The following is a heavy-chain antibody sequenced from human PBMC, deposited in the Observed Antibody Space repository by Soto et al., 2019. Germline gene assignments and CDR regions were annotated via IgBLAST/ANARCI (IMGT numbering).Heavy chain of an antibody. CDR2: ISSTTNYI. V-gene: IGHV3-21*06. J-gene: IGHJ4*02. CDR3: ARESEDLTSNFDY. Sequence: PGGSLRLSCAASGFTFTRYSMNWVRQAPGKGLEWVSSISSTTNYIYYGDSMKGRFTISRDDAKNSLYLEMNSLRAEDTAVYYCARESEDLTSNFDYWGQGTLVTVSS. CDR1: GFTFTRYS.